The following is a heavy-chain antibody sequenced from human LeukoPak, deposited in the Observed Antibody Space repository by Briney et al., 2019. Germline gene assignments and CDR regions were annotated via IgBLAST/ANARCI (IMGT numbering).Heavy chain of an antibody. V-gene: IGHV3-15*04. CDR3: TTTMVTTWLNAFDI. D-gene: IGHD4-17*01. Sequence: KAGGSLRLSCAASGFTFSNAWMSWVRQAPGKGLEWVGRIESETDGGTTHYAAPVKGRFIISRDDSKNTLYLQMNSLKTEDTAVYYCTTTMVTTWLNAFDIWGQGTMVTVSS. CDR2: IESETDGGTT. CDR1: GFTFSNAW. J-gene: IGHJ3*02.